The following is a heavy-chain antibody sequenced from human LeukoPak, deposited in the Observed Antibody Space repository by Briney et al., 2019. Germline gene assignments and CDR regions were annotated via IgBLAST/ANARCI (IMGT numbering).Heavy chain of an antibody. Sequence: GGSLRLSCAASGFTFSSYAMSWVRQAPGKGLEWVSAISGSGGSTYYADSVKGRFTISRDNSKNTLYLQMNSLRAEDTAVYYCAKDRDSSGSVLYYYYMDVWGKGTTVTVSS. V-gene: IGHV3-23*01. CDR3: AKDRDSSGSVLYYYYMDV. D-gene: IGHD6-19*01. CDR2: ISGSGGST. CDR1: GFTFSSYA. J-gene: IGHJ6*03.